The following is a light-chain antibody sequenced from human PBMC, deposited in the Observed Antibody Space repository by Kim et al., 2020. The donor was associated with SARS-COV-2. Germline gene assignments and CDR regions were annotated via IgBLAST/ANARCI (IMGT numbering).Light chain of an antibody. CDR3: QQYAGSPPT. CDR1: QGVHRIL. Sequence: PRKQITSHCTASQGVHRILVAWYQQKAGQAPRLVIFGLSTRATGIPDRFSGSGSGTDFTLTISRLEPDDFAVYYCQQYAGSPPTFGQGTKVDIK. CDR2: GLS. V-gene: IGKV3-20*01. J-gene: IGKJ1*01.